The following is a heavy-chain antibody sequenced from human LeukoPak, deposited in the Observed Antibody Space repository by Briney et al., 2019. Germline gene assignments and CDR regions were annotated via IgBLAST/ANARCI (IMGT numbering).Heavy chain of an antibody. Sequence: GGSLRLSCAASGFTFSSYAMSWVRQAPGKGLEWVSAISGSGGYTYYADSVKGRFTISRDNSKNTLYLQMNSLRAEDTAVYYCAKFKGYNYDSSGYYPLAPFSGWGQGTLVTVSS. J-gene: IGHJ4*02. CDR1: GFTFSSYA. V-gene: IGHV3-23*01. CDR3: AKFKGYNYDSSGYYPLAPFSG. D-gene: IGHD3-22*01. CDR2: ISGSGGYT.